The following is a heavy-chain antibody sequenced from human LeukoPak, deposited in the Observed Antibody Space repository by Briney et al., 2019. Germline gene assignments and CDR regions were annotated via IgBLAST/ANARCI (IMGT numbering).Heavy chain of an antibody. Sequence: GGSLRLSCAASGFTFSSYGMHWVRQAPGKGLEWAAFIRYDGSNKYYADSVKGRFTISRDNSKNTLYLQMNSLRAEDTAVYYCAKDLGGSDYYYYMDVWGKGTTVTVSS. J-gene: IGHJ6*03. V-gene: IGHV3-30*02. D-gene: IGHD2-15*01. CDR3: AKDLGGSDYYYYMDV. CDR2: IRYDGSNK. CDR1: GFTFSSYG.